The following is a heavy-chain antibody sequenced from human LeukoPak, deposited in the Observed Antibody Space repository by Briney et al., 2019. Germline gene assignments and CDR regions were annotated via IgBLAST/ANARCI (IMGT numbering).Heavy chain of an antibody. CDR3: ARSAPHCSGGSCYSDY. CDR2: IYPGDSDT. V-gene: IGHV5-51*01. D-gene: IGHD2-15*01. Sequence: GESLKISCKGSGYSFTSYWIGWVRQMPGKGLEWMGIIYPGDSDTRYSPSFQGQVTISADKSISTAYLQWSSLKASDTAMYHCARSAPHCSGGSCYSDYWGQGTLVTVSS. CDR1: GYSFTSYW. J-gene: IGHJ4*02.